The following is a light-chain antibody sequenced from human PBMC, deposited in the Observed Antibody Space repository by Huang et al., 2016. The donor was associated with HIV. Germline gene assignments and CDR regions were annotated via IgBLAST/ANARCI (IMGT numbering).Light chain of an antibody. V-gene: IGKV3-15*01. CDR3: QQYIKWPIT. CDR1: QSVGSN. J-gene: IGKJ5*01. CDR2: GAS. Sequence: EIVLTQSPATLSLSPGEGATLSCRASQSVGSNLAWYQQIPGQAPRLLIYGASTRATDIPARFGGSGSGTDFTLTISSLQSEGFAVYSCQQYIKWPITFGQGTRLEIK.